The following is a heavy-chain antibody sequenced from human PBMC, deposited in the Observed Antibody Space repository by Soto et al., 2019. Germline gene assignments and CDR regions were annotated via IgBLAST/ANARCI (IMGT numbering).Heavy chain of an antibody. V-gene: IGHV1-69*06. Sequence: ASVKVSCKASGGSLSTNPISWVRQAPGQGLEWMGGTGSGTGPGNHAQKFQGRLTVTADKSTSTVYMELTNLSSEDTAVYYCARRDSGGFYRFFDSWGQGTLVTAPQ. J-gene: IGHJ4*02. CDR2: TGSGTGPG. D-gene: IGHD2-15*01. CDR1: GGSLSTNP. CDR3: ARRDSGGFYRFFDS.